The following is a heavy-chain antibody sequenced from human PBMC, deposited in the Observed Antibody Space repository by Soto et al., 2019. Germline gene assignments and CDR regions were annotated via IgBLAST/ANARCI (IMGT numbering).Heavy chain of an antibody. CDR3: ARGPGPYSNYDFGRDYYGMDV. Sequence: GGSLRLSCAASGFTFSSYGMHWVRQAPGKGLEWVAVIWYDGSNKYYADSVKGRFTISRDNSKNTLYLQMNSLRAEDTAVYYCARGPGPYSNYDFGRDYYGMDVWGQGTTVTVSS. V-gene: IGHV3-33*01. CDR2: IWYDGSNK. D-gene: IGHD4-4*01. J-gene: IGHJ6*02. CDR1: GFTFSSYG.